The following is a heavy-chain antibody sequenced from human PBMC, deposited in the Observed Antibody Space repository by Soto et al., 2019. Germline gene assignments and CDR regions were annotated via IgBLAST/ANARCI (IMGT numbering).Heavy chain of an antibody. CDR2: IYYSGST. CDR1: GFSISSYY. D-gene: IGHD6-19*01. J-gene: IGHJ4*02. CDR3: ARDVGWLKFDY. Sequence: SETLSLTCTVSGFSISSYYWSWIRQPPGKGLEWIGYIYYSGSTNYNPSLKSRVTISVDTSKNQFSLKLSSVTAADTAVYYCARDVGWLKFDYWGQGTLVTVSS. V-gene: IGHV4-59*01.